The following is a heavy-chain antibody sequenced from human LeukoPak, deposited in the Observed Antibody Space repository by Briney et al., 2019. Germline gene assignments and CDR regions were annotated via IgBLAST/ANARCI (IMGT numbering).Heavy chain of an antibody. V-gene: IGHV1-18*01. J-gene: IGHJ5*02. Sequence: ASVKVSCKASGYTFRSFGISWVRQAPGQGLEWMGWINTYNGNTKYAQKVQGRVTMTTDTSTSTAYMEVRSLRSDDTAVYYCARDLVHHRLLATNYNWFDPWGQGTLVTVSS. CDR2: INTYNGNT. D-gene: IGHD2-8*01. CDR3: ARDLVHHRLLATNYNWFDP. CDR1: GYTFRSFG.